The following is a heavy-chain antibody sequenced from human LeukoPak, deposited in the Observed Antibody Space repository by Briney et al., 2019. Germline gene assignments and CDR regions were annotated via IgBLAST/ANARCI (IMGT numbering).Heavy chain of an antibody. CDR3: AKASSNYFYYFEY. D-gene: IGHD2/OR15-2a*01. CDR2: ISYDATNK. Sequence: GGSLRLSCAASGFTFSNYWMHWVRQAPGKGLEWVAVISYDATNKYYADSVKGRFTLSRDNSKNTLYLQTNTPRDEDTAVYYCAKASSNYFYYFEYWGQGTLVTVSS. CDR1: GFTFSNYW. J-gene: IGHJ4*02. V-gene: IGHV3-30*18.